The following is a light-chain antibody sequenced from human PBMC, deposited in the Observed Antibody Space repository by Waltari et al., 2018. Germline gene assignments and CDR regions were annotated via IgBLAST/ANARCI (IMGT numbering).Light chain of an antibody. CDR3: QQYGSSPWT. Sequence: EIVLTQSPGTLSLSPGERAILSCRASQSVGISYLAWYRQQPGQAPRLLIHGAVTRATGIPDRFRGSGSGTDFTLTISRLEPEDFAVYYCQQYGSSPWTFGQGTKVEVK. CDR2: GAV. V-gene: IGKV3-20*01. CDR1: QSVGISY. J-gene: IGKJ1*01.